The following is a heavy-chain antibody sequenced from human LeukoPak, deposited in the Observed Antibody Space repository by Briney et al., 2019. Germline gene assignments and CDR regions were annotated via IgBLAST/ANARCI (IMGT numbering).Heavy chain of an antibody. J-gene: IGHJ4*02. Sequence: GGSLRLSCAASGFXFSSYWISWVRQAPGRGPEWVANIKQDGSEIYYVDSVKGRFTISRDNAKNSLYLQMNSLRAEDTAVYYCARDKTVGATILDYWGQGTLVTASS. V-gene: IGHV3-7*05. CDR3: ARDKTVGATILDY. CDR1: GFXFSSYW. CDR2: IKQDGSEI. D-gene: IGHD1-26*01.